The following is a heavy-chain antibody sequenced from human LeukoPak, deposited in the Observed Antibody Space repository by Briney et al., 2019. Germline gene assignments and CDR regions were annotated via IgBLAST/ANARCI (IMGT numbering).Heavy chain of an antibody. J-gene: IGHJ6*03. Sequence: SETLSLTCTVSGGPNSSSSYYWGWIRQPPGKGLEWNGSIYYRGSPYYNPSLKSRVTISVDTSKNQFSLKLSSVTAADTAVYYYARGRGYCGGDCYWAYYYYYMDVWGKGTTVTVSS. CDR3: ARGRGYCGGDCYWAYYYYYMDV. V-gene: IGHV4-39*07. CDR2: IYYRGSP. CDR1: GGPNSSSSYY. D-gene: IGHD2-21*01.